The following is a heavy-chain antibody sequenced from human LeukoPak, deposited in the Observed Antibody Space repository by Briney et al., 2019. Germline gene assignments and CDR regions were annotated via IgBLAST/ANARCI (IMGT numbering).Heavy chain of an antibody. CDR2: MSYDGSDK. D-gene: IGHD6-6*01. J-gene: IGHJ4*02. CDR3: ASMYSSSFDY. V-gene: IGHV3-30-3*01. CDR1: GFTFSNYA. Sequence: GGSLRLSCAASGFTFSNYAMHWVRQAPGKGLEWVALMSYDGSDKYYADSVKGRFTISRDNAKNSLYLQMNGLRAEDTAVYYCASMYSSSFDYWGQGTLVTVSS.